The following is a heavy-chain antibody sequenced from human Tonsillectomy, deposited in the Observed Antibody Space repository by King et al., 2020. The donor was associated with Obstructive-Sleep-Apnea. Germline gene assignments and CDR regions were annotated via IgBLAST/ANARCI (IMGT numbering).Heavy chain of an antibody. V-gene: IGHV1-46*01. D-gene: IGHD3-10*01. CDR2: INPSGGST. J-gene: IGHJ4*02. CDR3: ARGLLRGVDY. CDR1: GYTFTSLY. Sequence: QLVQSVAEVKKPGASVTVSCKASGYTFTSLYVHWVRQAPGQGLEWMGIINPSGGSTSYAQRFQGRVTMTRDTSTSTVYMELSGLRSEDTAVYYCARGLLRGVDYWGLGTLVTVSS.